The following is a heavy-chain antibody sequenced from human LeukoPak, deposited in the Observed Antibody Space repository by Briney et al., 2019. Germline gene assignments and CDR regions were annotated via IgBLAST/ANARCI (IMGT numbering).Heavy chain of an antibody. J-gene: IGHJ6*03. CDR2: IYYSGST. CDR1: GGSISSSSYY. CDR3: ARTYYYDSSGYPYYYYYYMDV. V-gene: IGHV4-39*07. D-gene: IGHD3-22*01. Sequence: SETLSLTCTVSGGSISSSSYYWGWIRQPPGKGLEWIGSIYYSGSTYYNPSLKSRVTISVDTSKNQFSLKLSSVTAADTAVYYCARTYYYDSSGYPYYYYYYMDVWGKGTTVTVSS.